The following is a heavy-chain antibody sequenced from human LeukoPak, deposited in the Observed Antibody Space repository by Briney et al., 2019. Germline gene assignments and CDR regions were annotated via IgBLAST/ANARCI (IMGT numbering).Heavy chain of an antibody. Sequence: GGSLSLSCAASGFTFTDWYMSWIRQAPGKGLEWISYISTTSSTIYYADSVKGRFTISRDNAKNSLYLQMNSLRDEDTAVYYCAGGGAYDSSGYHGRFDYRGQGTLVTVSS. J-gene: IGHJ4*02. CDR3: AGGGAYDSSGYHGRFDY. V-gene: IGHV3-11*04. CDR1: GFTFTDWY. CDR2: ISTTSSTI. D-gene: IGHD3-22*01.